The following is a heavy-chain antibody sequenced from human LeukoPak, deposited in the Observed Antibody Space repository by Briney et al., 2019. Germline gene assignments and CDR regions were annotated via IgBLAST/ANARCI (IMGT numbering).Heavy chain of an antibody. CDR1: AYGVTTYC. V-gene: IGHV5-51*01. CDR3: ARRDKYSGSWNFDY. CDR2: IYPGDSDT. J-gene: IGHJ4*02. D-gene: IGHD1-26*01. Sequence: SSKGSAYGVTTYCIAWARPRTAKGREWRGIIYPGDSDTRYSPSCQGQVTLSADKSISTAYLQWSSLKASDSAMFYCARRDKYSGSWNFDYWGQGTLVTVSS.